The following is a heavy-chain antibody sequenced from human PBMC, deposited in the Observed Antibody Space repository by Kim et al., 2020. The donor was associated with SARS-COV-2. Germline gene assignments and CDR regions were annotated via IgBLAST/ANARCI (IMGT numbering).Heavy chain of an antibody. CDR3: ARVGYYDSSGYYRHYYFDY. Sequence: GRFTHSRDNAKNSLYLQMNSLRAEDTALYYCARVGYYDSSGYYRHYYFDYWGQGTLVTVSS. D-gene: IGHD3-22*01. V-gene: IGHV3-20*03. J-gene: IGHJ4*02.